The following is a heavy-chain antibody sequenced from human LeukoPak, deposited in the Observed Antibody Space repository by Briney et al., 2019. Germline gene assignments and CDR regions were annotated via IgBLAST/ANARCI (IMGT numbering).Heavy chain of an antibody. Sequence: PGGSLRLSCAAFGFSFSSYGMHWVRQAPGKGLEWVSAISGSGGSTYYADSVKGRFTISRDNSKNTLYLQMNSLRAEDTAVYYCARDRGYYGSGSNNWFDPWGQGTLVTVSS. CDR2: ISGSGGST. CDR3: ARDRGYYGSGSNNWFDP. CDR1: GFSFSSYG. V-gene: IGHV3-23*01. D-gene: IGHD3-10*01. J-gene: IGHJ5*02.